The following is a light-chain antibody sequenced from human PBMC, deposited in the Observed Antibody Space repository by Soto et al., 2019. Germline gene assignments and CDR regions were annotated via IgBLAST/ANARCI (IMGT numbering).Light chain of an antibody. CDR1: QSLSGN. J-gene: IGKJ4*01. Sequence: EIVMTQSPATLSASPGEGVTLSCRASQSLSGNLAWYQQKPGQAPRPLIYGASTRATGIPARFSGSGSGTEFTLTISSLQSEDFAVYYCQQYNNWPPLTFGGGTKVEI. V-gene: IGKV3-15*01. CDR2: GAS. CDR3: QQYNNWPPLT.